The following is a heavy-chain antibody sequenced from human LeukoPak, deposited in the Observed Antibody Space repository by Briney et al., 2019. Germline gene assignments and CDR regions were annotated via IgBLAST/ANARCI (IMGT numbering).Heavy chain of an antibody. D-gene: IGHD6-13*01. J-gene: IGHJ4*02. CDR1: GFTFSNYG. V-gene: IGHV3-30*02. CDR2: IRYDETNK. Sequence: PGGSLRLSCAASGFTFSNYGMHWVRQAPGKGLEWVAFIRYDETNKYYAGSVKGRFTISRDNSKNTLYLQMSSLRADDTAVYYCAKGGAAAGTGKRPTFDYWGQGILVTVSS. CDR3: AKGGAAAGTGKRPTFDY.